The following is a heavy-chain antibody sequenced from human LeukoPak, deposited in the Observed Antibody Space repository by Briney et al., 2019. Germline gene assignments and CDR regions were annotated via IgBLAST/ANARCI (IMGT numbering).Heavy chain of an antibody. D-gene: IGHD2-21*01. CDR3: ARSRWGSYNWFDP. V-gene: IGHV4-31*03. Sequence: SQTLSLTCTVSGGSISSGGYSWSWLRQHPGQGLEWIGYIYYSGSTYYNPSLKSRVTISVDTSKNQFSLKLSSVTAADTAVYYCARSRWGSYNWFDPWGQGTLVTVSS. J-gene: IGHJ5*02. CDR2: IYYSGST. CDR1: GGSISSGGYS.